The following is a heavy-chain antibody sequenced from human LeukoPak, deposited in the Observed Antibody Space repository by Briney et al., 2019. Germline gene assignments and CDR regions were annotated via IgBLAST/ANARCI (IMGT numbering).Heavy chain of an antibody. D-gene: IGHD6-19*01. Sequence: GSLRLSCAASGFTFSRYSMNWVRQAPGKGLEWVANINQDGSEKYYVDSVKGRFTISRDNAKNSLYLQMNSLRSEDTALYYCAKDISGWYGSFDYWGQGTLVTVSS. CDR2: INQDGSEK. V-gene: IGHV3-7*03. CDR1: GFTFSRYS. CDR3: AKDISGWYGSFDY. J-gene: IGHJ4*02.